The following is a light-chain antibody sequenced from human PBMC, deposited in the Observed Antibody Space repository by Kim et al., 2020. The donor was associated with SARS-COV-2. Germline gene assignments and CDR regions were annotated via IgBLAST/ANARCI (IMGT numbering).Light chain of an antibody. CDR2: PAS. CDR3: QQTSRAPRT. V-gene: IGKV1-27*01. CDR1: QGINNY. Sequence: ASVGDRVTITCQASQGINNYLAWYQQKPGKVPKLLIYPASTLQSGVPSRFGGSGSGTDFTLTINSLQPEDVATYYCQQTSRAPRTFGQGTKVDIK. J-gene: IGKJ1*01.